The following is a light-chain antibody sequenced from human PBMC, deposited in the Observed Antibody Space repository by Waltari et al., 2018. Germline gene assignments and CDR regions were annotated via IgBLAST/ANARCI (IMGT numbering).Light chain of an antibody. CDR3: SSYMDSSTLEL. Sequence: QSALTQPASVSGSPGQSITISCTGTSSDIGGYNYVSWYQQVPGKAPKLILYDVSNRPSGVSSRFSGSKSGNTASLTISGLQAEDEADYFCSSYMDSSTLELFGGGTSLTVL. J-gene: IGLJ2*01. CDR1: SSDIGGYNY. V-gene: IGLV2-14*03. CDR2: DVS.